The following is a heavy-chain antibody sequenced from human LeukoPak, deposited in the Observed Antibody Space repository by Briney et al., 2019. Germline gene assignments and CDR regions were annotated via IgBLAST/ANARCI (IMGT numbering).Heavy chain of an antibody. CDR1: GYSFTSFA. V-gene: IGHV7-4-1*01. J-gene: IGHJ4*02. CDR3: ARGRDCSGGNCYSDY. CDR2: INTNTGNP. D-gene: IGHD2-15*01. Sequence: ASVKVSCKASGYSFTSFAMNWVRQAPGQGLEWMGWINTNTGNPTYARGFAGRFVFSLDTSVSTAYLQISGLEAEDTAVYYCARGRDCSGGNCYSDYRGQGTLVTVSS.